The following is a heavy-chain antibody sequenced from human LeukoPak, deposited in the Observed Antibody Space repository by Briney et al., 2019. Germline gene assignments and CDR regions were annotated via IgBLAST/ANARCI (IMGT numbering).Heavy chain of an antibody. V-gene: IGHV3-20*04. CDR1: GFTFDDYG. J-gene: IGHJ2*01. Sequence: GGSLRLSCAASGFTFDDYGMTWVRQAPGKGLEWVSNINWNGHMTHYVDSVKGRFTISRDNAKNLVYLQMNRLRGDDTALYYCARGQGNIPFDTWGRGTLVTVSS. CDR3: ARGQGNIPFDT. D-gene: IGHD1/OR15-1a*01. CDR2: INWNGHMT.